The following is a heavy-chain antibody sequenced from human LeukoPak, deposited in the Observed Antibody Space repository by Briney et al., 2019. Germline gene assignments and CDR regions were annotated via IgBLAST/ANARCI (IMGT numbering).Heavy chain of an antibody. CDR3: ARDAANSGYGMDV. J-gene: IGHJ6*02. Sequence: GGSLRLSCAASGFTFSSYGMHWVRQAPGKGLEGVAVIWYDGSNKYYADCVKGRFTISRDNSKNTLYLQMNSLRAEDTAVYYCARDAANSGYGMDVWGQGTTVTVSS. V-gene: IGHV3-33*01. CDR2: IWYDGSNK. D-gene: IGHD6-19*01. CDR1: GFTFSSYG.